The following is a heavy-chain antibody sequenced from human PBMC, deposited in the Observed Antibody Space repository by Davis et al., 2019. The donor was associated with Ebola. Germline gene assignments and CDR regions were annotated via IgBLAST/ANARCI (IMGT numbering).Heavy chain of an antibody. CDR3: ARGRLAGNYYYYGMDV. J-gene: IGHJ6*02. Sequence: PGGSLRLSCAASGFTFSDYYMSWIRQAPGKGLEWVSYISSSGSTIYYADSMKGRFTISRDNAKNSLYLQMNSLRAEDTAVYYCARGRLAGNYYYYGMDVWGQGTTVTVSS. CDR1: GFTFSDYY. D-gene: IGHD6-13*01. CDR2: ISSSGSTI. V-gene: IGHV3-11*01.